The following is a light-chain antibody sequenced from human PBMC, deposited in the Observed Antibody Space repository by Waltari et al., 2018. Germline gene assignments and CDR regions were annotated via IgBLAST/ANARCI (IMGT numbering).Light chain of an antibody. CDR3: QQYYNYPWT. Sequence: DIQMTQSPSSLSASVGDRVTITCRASQGISNRIAWFQQKPGKAPKSLMYEASNLQSGVPSKFSGSGSETDFTFSITSLQPEDSATYYCQQYYNYPWTFGQGTKVEIK. J-gene: IGKJ1*01. CDR1: QGISNR. V-gene: IGKV1-16*02. CDR2: EAS.